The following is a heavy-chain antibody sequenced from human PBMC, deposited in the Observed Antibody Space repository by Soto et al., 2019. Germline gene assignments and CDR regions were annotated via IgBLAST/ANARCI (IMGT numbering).Heavy chain of an antibody. D-gene: IGHD6-6*01. CDR1: GFTFSSYW. V-gene: IGHV3-74*01. CDR3: ARDPHSEYSSSRRYYGMDV. Sequence: HPGGSLRLSCAASGFTFSSYWMHWVRQAPGKGLVWVSRINSDGSSTSYADSVKGRFTISRDNAKNTLYLQMNSLRAEDTAVYYCARDPHSEYSSSRRYYGMDVWGQGTTVTVSS. J-gene: IGHJ6*02. CDR2: INSDGSST.